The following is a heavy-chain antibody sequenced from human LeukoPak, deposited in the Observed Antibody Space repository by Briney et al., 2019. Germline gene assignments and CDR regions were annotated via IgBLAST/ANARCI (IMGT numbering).Heavy chain of an antibody. CDR1: GYSISNHYY. V-gene: IGHV4-59*01. J-gene: IGHJ5*02. Sequence: SETLSLTCTVSGYSISNHYYWGWIRQPPGKGLEWIGYIYYSGSTNYNPSLKSRVTISVDTSKNQFSLKLSSVTAADTAVYYCARGKYDFWSGYSLRWFDPWGQGTLVTVSS. CDR2: IYYSGST. D-gene: IGHD3-3*01. CDR3: ARGKYDFWSGYSLRWFDP.